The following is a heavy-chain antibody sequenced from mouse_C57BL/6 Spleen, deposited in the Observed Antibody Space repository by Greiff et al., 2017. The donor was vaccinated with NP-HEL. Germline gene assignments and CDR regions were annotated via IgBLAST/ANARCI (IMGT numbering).Heavy chain of an antibody. CDR1: GFTFSDAW. Sequence: EVQLVESGGGLVQPGGSMKLSCAASGFTFSDAWMDWVRQSPEKGLEWVAEIRNKANNHATYYAESVKGRFTISRDDSKSSVYLQMNSLRAEDTGIYYCTRYYGSSSWYFDVWGTGTTVTVSS. CDR2: IRNKANNHAT. J-gene: IGHJ1*03. CDR3: TRYYGSSSWYFDV. V-gene: IGHV6-6*01. D-gene: IGHD1-1*01.